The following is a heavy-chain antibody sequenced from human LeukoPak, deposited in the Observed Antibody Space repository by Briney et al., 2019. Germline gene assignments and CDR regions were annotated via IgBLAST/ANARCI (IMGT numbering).Heavy chain of an antibody. CDR1: GFTFSSYA. Sequence: AGGSLRLSCAATGFTFSSYATSWVRQAPGKGLEWVGRIRSNSDGGTIDYAAPVKGRFALSRDDSKNTLYLQMNSLQTEDTAVYYCATDFYDTTWGQGTLVTVSS. CDR2: IRSNSDGGTI. D-gene: IGHD3-22*01. V-gene: IGHV3-15*01. J-gene: IGHJ5*02. CDR3: ATDFYDTT.